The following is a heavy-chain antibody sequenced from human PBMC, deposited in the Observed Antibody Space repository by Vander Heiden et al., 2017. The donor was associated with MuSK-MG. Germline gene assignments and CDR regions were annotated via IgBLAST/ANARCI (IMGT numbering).Heavy chain of an antibody. CDR3: ARPHYYDSSGLPLGF. D-gene: IGHD3-22*01. CDR1: GYSFTSYW. Sequence: EVQLVQSGAEVKKPGESLRISCKGSGYSFTSYWISWVRQMPGKGLEWMGRIDPSDSYTNYSPSFQGHVTISADKSISTAYLQWSSLKASDTAMYYCARPHYYDSSGLPLGFWGQGTLVTVSS. V-gene: IGHV5-10-1*01. CDR2: IDPSDSYT. J-gene: IGHJ4*02.